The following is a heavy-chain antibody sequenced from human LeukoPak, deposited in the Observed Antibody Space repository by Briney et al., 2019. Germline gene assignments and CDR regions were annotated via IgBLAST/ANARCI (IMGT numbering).Heavy chain of an antibody. CDR3: ARGDTAATNLDY. V-gene: IGHV4-38-2*01. CDR1: GYSMSPSSM. Sequence: SETLSLTCDVSGYSMSPSSMWGWIRQPPGKGLEWIGSISHSGTTNYNPSLKSRVTMSIDTSKNQFSLKLSSVTAADTAVYYCARGDTAATNLDYWGRGTLVTVSS. J-gene: IGHJ4*02. D-gene: IGHD5-18*01. CDR2: ISHSGTT.